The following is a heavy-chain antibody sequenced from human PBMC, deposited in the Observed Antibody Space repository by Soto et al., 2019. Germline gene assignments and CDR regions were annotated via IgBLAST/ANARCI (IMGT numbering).Heavy chain of an antibody. CDR3: AREVTSAAASDAFDI. D-gene: IGHD5-18*01. CDR1: GGCISSDNYF. Sequence: QVQLQESGPGLVTPSQTLSLTCTVSGGCISSDNYFWSWIRQHPGKGLEWIGYIDYIGRAYYNPSLKSRVTTSVDTSKNQFSLRLSSVTVADTATHYCAREVTSAAASDAFDIWGQGTVVTVSS. CDR2: IDYIGRA. V-gene: IGHV4-31*03. J-gene: IGHJ3*02.